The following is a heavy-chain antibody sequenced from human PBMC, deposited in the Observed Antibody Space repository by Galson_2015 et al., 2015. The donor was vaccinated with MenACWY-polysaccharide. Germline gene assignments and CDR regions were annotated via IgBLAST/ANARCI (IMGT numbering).Heavy chain of an antibody. V-gene: IGHV2-70*11. Sequence: PALVKPTQTLTLTCTFYGFSLSTSGVSVSWIRQPPGKALEWLARIDWDDDDYYSTSLKTRLTISKDTSKNQVFLTMTNMKPVDTATYSCALRPPAPSRQVPAYYYGMAVWGQGTTVTVSS. J-gene: IGHJ6*02. CDR2: IDWDDDD. CDR1: GFSLSTSGVS. CDR3: ALRPPAPSRQVPAYYYGMAV.